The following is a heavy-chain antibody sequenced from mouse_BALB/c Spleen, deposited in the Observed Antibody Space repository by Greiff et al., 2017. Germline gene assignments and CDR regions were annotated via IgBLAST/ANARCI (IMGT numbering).Heavy chain of an antibody. V-gene: IGHV14-1*02. Sequence: VQLQQSGAELVRPGALVKLSCKASGFNIKDYYMHWVKQRPEQGLEWIGWIDPENGNTIYDPKFQGKASITADTSSNTAYLQLSSLTSEDTAVYYWARYDYDTGFAYWGQGTLVTVSA. CDR2: IDPENGNT. J-gene: IGHJ3*01. CDR3: ARYDYDTGFAY. CDR1: GFNIKDYY. D-gene: IGHD2-4*01.